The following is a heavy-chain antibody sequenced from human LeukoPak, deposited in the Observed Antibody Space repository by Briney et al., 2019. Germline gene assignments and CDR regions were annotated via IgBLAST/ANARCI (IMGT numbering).Heavy chain of an antibody. CDR1: GDSISTNHW. CDR2: VYHSGST. Sequence: SETLSLTCAVSGDSISTNHWWSWVRQPPGKGLEWIGEVYHSGSTNYNPSLKSRVTISVDTSKNQFSLKLSSVTAADTAVYYCAREYYYDSSGCFDYWGQGTLVTVSS. J-gene: IGHJ4*02. D-gene: IGHD3-22*01. V-gene: IGHV4-4*02. CDR3: AREYYYDSSGCFDY.